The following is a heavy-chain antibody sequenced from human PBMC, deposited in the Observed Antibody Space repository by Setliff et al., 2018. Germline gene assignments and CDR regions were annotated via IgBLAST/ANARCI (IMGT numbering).Heavy chain of an antibody. CDR2: INPSGGLT. Sequence: VKVSCKASGYTLSKYYMHWVRQAPGQGLEWMGIINPSGGLTRYAQKFQGRVTMTRDTSTSKVYMDVSSLRSEDTAVYYCARDRYYNSWSGTSITAPHYAFDIWGQGTMVTVSS. J-gene: IGHJ3*02. CDR3: ARDRYYNSWSGTSITAPHYAFDI. V-gene: IGHV1-46*03. D-gene: IGHD3-3*01. CDR1: GYTLSKYY.